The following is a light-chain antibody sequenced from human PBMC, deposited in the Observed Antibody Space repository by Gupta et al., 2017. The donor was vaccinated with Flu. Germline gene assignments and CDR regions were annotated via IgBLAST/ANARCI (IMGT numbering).Light chain of an antibody. CDR3: QGGDRSSDHGV. Sequence: GKSARSTGAGNKIGSKSVHWYQQKPGQAPVLLVHDDMDRRSGIPERISGSKSGTTATLTISRVEAGDEADYYCQGGDRSSDHGVFGGGTKLTVL. J-gene: IGLJ3*02. CDR2: DDM. V-gene: IGLV3-21*03. CDR1: KIGSKS.